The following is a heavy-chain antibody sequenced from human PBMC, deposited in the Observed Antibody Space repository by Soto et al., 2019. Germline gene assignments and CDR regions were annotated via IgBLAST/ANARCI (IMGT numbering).Heavy chain of an antibody. J-gene: IGHJ4*02. CDR2: IYWNDDK. CDR1: GFSLSTPVEG. Sequence: QITLKESGATLVKPTQTLTLTCTFSGFSLSTPVEGVGWIRQPPGKALEWLAVIYWNDDKSYSPSLKSRLTISKDTSKKQVVLTMMNMAPVDTGTYYCAQVDDVAALFAYLGQGTLVTVSS. CDR3: AQVDDVAALFAY. D-gene: IGHD6-6*01. V-gene: IGHV2-5*01.